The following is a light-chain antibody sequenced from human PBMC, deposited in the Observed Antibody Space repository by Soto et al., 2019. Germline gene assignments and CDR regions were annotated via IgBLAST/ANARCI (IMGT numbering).Light chain of an antibody. Sequence: EIVLTQSPGILSLSPGDGATLSCRASQSVSSNYLAWYQQNPGQAPRLLIYGTSTRASGIPDRFSGSGSGTDFPLTITRLEPEDFAVYLCQQYGVSPATFGGGTKVDIK. CDR2: GTS. V-gene: IGKV3-20*01. CDR3: QQYGVSPAT. J-gene: IGKJ4*01. CDR1: QSVSSNY.